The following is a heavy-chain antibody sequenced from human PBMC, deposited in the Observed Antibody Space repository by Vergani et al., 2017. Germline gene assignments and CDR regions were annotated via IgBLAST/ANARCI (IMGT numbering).Heavy chain of an antibody. V-gene: IGHV4-61*02. CDR3: GRDSIYPTPTDVDV. D-gene: IGHD2/OR15-2a*01. CDR1: GGPISSGSYY. Sequence: QVQLQESCPGLVKPSQTLSLTCTVSGGPISSGSYYWSWIRQPAGKGLEWIGRIYTSGSTHYNPSLKSRVTMSVDTSKNQFSLKRSSVTAADTAVYYCGRDSIYPTPTDVDVWGKGTTVTVSS. CDR2: IYTSGST. J-gene: IGHJ6*04.